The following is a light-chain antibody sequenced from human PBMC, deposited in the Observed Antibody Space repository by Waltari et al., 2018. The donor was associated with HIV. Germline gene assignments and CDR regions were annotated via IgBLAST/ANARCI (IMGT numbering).Light chain of an antibody. CDR1: SLRSYY. J-gene: IGLJ3*02. Sequence: SSELTQDPTVSVSLGQTATITCQGDSLRSYYASWYQQKPGQAPVLVFYGKSNRPSGIPDRFSGSSSGNTASLIITETQAGDEADYYCHSRDGSAKRAVFGGGTKLTVL. CDR2: GKS. CDR3: HSRDGSAKRAV. V-gene: IGLV3-19*01.